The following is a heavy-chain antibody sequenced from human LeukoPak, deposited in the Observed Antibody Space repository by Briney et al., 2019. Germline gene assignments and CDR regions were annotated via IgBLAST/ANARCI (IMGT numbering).Heavy chain of an antibody. CDR1: KFTFSTYA. CDR3: AKGCGGCCFSSFDY. CDR2: ISGGGDT. V-gene: IGHV3-23*01. J-gene: IGHJ4*02. D-gene: IGHD2-15*01. Sequence: GGSLRLSCAASKFTFSTYAMGWVRQAPGKGLEWVSTISGGGDTYYADSVKGRFTISRDNSKNTLYLQMSSLRADDTAIYYCAKGCGGCCFSSFDYWGQGTLVTVSS.